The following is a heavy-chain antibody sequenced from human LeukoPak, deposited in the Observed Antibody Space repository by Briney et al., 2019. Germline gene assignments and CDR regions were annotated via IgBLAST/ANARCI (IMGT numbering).Heavy chain of an antibody. CDR2: IYYSGST. V-gene: IGHV4-39*07. Sequence: SSETLSLTCTVSGGSISSSSYYWGWIRQPPGKGLEWIGSIYYSGSTYYNPSLKSRVTISVDTSKNQFSLKLSSVTAADTAVYYCAGRPAKYYDFWSGYYYFDYWGQGTLVTVSS. CDR1: GGSISSSSYY. CDR3: AGRPAKYYDFWSGYYYFDY. J-gene: IGHJ4*02. D-gene: IGHD3-3*01.